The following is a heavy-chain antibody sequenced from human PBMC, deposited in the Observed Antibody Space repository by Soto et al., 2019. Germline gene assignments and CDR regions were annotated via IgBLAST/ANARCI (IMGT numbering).Heavy chain of an antibody. CDR3: VRYYYDGTISPKPEDWFDP. CDR2: ITGGGGT. CDR1: GFTFSSYA. V-gene: IGHV3-23*01. Sequence: EGQLLESAGDLVQPGGSLRLSCAASGFTFSSYAMSWVRQAPGKGLEWVSAITGGGGTYYTDSVTGRFSISRDNPKIAVYLQMNSLIDEDTATYYCVRYYYDGTISPKPEDWFDPWGQGLLVTVSS. J-gene: IGHJ5*02. D-gene: IGHD3-3*01.